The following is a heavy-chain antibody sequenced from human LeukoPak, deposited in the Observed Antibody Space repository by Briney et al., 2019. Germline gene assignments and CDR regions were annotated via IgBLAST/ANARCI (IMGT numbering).Heavy chain of an antibody. Sequence: PSETLSLTCAVYGGSFSGYYWSWIRQPPGKGLEWIGEINHSGSTNYNPSLKSRVTISVDTSKNQFSLKLSSVTAADTAVYYCARGLRQLLYRSRGFDYWGQGTLVTVSS. V-gene: IGHV4-34*01. CDR3: ARGLRQLLYRSRGFDY. CDR1: GGSFSGYY. J-gene: IGHJ4*02. CDR2: INHSGST. D-gene: IGHD2-2*02.